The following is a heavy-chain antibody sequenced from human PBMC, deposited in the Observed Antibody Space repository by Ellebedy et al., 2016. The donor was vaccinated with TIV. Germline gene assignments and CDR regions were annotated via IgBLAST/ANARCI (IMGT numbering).Heavy chain of an antibody. Sequence: MPSETLSLTCAVYGGSFSGYYWSWIRQPQGKGLEWIGEINHSGSTNYNPSLKSRVTISVDRSKNQFSLKLSSVTAADTAVYYCARLGLWFGELNWFDPWGQGTLVTVSS. CDR3: ARLGLWFGELNWFDP. CDR1: GGSFSGYY. D-gene: IGHD3-10*01. J-gene: IGHJ5*02. V-gene: IGHV4-34*01. CDR2: INHSGST.